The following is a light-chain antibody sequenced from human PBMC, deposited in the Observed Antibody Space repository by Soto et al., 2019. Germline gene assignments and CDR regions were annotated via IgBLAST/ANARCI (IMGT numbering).Light chain of an antibody. V-gene: IGKV3-15*01. CDR2: DTS. J-gene: IGKJ4*01. Sequence: EVVITQSPTTLAVSPGEGVTLSCRASQVIGDTLASYQHKPGQTPRLLIYDTSTRATGVPARSSGSRSGPELTLNINSLQSEDFAIYYCHACNNWRLTFGGGTKVDIK. CDR3: HACNNWRLT. CDR1: QVIGDT.